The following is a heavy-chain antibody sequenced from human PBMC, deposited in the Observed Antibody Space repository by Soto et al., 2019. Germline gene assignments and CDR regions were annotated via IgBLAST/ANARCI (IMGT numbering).Heavy chain of an antibody. V-gene: IGHV1-46*01. D-gene: IGHD1-26*01. CDR3: ARDLGGIVATYYYYGMDV. Sequence: ASVKVSCKASGYTFTSYYMNWVLQAPGQGLDWMGIINPSGGSTSYAQKFQGRVTMTRDTSTSTVYMELSSLRSEDTAVYYCARDLGGIVATYYYYGMDVWGQGTTVTVS. CDR2: INPSGGST. J-gene: IGHJ6*02. CDR1: GYTFTSYY.